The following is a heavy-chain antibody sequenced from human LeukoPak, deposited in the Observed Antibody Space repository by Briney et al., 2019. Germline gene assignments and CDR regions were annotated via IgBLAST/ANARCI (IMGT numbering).Heavy chain of an antibody. V-gene: IGHV3-21*01. CDR3: ASASSGYYGYYMDV. J-gene: IGHJ6*03. D-gene: IGHD3-3*01. CDR1: GFTFSSYS. Sequence: GGSLRLSCAASGFTFSSYSMNWVRQAPGKGLEWVSSISSSSSYIYYADSVKGRFTISRDNAKNSLYLQMNSLRAEDTAVYYCASASSGYYGYYMDVWGKGTTVTVSS. CDR2: ISSSSSYI.